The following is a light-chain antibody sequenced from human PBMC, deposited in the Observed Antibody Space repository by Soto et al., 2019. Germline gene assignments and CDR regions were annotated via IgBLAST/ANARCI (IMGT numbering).Light chain of an antibody. CDR3: KPHSHWPLT. CDR1: QSISNY. J-gene: IGKJ4*01. CDR2: DAS. V-gene: IGKV3-11*01. Sequence: EIVLTQSPATLSLSPGERATLSCRASQSISNYFAWYQHKPGQAPRLLIYDASRRATGIPARFSGGRSGTDFTLTIRSLDNEDFSVYYCKPHSHWPLTFGGGTKVDI.